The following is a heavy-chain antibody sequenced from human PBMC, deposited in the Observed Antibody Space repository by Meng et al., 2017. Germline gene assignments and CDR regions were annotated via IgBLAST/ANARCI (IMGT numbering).Heavy chain of an antibody. CDR1: GYTFTSYD. CDR2: INPNSGGT. Sequence: SVKVSCKASGYTFTSYDINWVRQAPGQGLEWMGWINPNSGGTNYAQKFQGRVTMTRDTSISTAYMELSRLRSDDTAVYYCARGWGYCGGDCPNIPYYFDYWGQGTLVTVSS. CDR3: ARGWGYCGGDCPNIPYYFDY. J-gene: IGHJ4*02. D-gene: IGHD2-21*02. V-gene: IGHV1-2*02.